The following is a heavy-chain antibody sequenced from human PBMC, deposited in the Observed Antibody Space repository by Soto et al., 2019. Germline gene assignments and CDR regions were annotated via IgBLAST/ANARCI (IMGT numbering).Heavy chain of an antibody. V-gene: IGHV3-23*01. D-gene: IGHD6-6*01. J-gene: IGHJ3*02. CDR2: ISGSGGST. CDR1: GFTFSRYA. Sequence: GGSLRLSCAASGFTFSRYAMSWVRQAPGKGLEWVSAISGSGGSTYYADSVKGRFTISRDNSKNTLYLPMNSLRAEDTAVDYFAKDLRYCCSSDAFDIWGQGTMVAVS. CDR3: AKDLRYCCSSDAFDI.